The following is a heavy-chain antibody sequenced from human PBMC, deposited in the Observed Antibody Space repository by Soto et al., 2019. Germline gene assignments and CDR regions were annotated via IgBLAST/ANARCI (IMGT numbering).Heavy chain of an antibody. CDR2: ISAYNGNT. D-gene: IGHD1-26*01. CDR1: GETFTSDG. Sequence: ARVKVSCKASGETFTSDGISWVRQAPGQGLEWMGWISAYNGNTNYAQKLQSRVTMTTDTSTSTAYMELRSLRSDDTAVYYCARASEAATKWFDPWGQGTLVTVSS. V-gene: IGHV1-18*01. CDR3: ARASEAATKWFDP. J-gene: IGHJ5*02.